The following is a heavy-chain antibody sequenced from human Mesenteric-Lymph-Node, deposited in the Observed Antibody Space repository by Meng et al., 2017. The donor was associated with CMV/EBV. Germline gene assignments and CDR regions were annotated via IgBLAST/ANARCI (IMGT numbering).Heavy chain of an antibody. Sequence: CKGSGSSFTRYWISWVRQMPGKGLEWMGRIDPSDSYTNYSPSFQGHVTISADKSISTAYLQWSSLKASDTAMYYCARQEGADWYFDLWGRGTLVTVSS. CDR1: GSSFTRYW. D-gene: IGHD1-26*01. CDR2: IDPSDSYT. V-gene: IGHV5-10-1*01. J-gene: IGHJ2*01. CDR3: ARQEGADWYFDL.